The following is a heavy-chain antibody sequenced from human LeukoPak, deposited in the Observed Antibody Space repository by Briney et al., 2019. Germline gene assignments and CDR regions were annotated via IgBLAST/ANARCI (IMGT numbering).Heavy chain of an antibody. CDR1: GFTFSCYA. J-gene: IGHJ1*01. CDR2: ISGSGGST. V-gene: IGHV3-23*01. CDR3: AKDSSPKYDFWSGYLTFEYFQH. Sequence: GGSLRLSCAASGFTFSCYAMSWVRQAPGKGLEWVSAISGSGGSTYYADSVKGRFTISRDNSKNTLYLQMNSLRAEDTAVYYCAKDSSPKYDFWSGYLTFEYFQHWGQGTLVTVSS. D-gene: IGHD3-3*01.